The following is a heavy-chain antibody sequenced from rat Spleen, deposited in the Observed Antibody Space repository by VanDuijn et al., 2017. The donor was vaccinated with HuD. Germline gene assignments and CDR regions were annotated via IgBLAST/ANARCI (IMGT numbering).Heavy chain of an antibody. CDR1: GFTFNNYW. V-gene: IGHV5-31*01. CDR3: VKDRGEYNNLFDY. CDR2: ITYDGSST. J-gene: IGHJ2*01. D-gene: IGHD1-10*01. Sequence: EVQLVESGGGLVQPGGSLKLSCVASGFTFNNYWMTWIRQAPGRGLEWVASITYDGSSTYYRDSVKGRFTISRDNAKSTLYLQMDSLRSEDTATYYCVKDRGEYNNLFDYWGQGVMVTVSS.